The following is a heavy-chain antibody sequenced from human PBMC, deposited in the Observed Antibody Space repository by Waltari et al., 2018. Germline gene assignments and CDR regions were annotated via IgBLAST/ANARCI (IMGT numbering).Heavy chain of an antibody. CDR2: ISYDGSAK. D-gene: IGHD3-9*01. J-gene: IGHJ3*01. Sequence: HVQLVESGGGVVQPGRSLRLSCAASGFIFSSPAMHWVRQAPGKWLEWVAVISYDGSAKYYADYVKGRFSISRDNSRNTLYLQMNSLRAEDTAVYYCARLFVDLFTGAHGAFDVWGQGTMVTVSS. CDR1: GFIFSSPA. V-gene: IGHV3-30*04. CDR3: ARLFVDLFTGAHGAFDV.